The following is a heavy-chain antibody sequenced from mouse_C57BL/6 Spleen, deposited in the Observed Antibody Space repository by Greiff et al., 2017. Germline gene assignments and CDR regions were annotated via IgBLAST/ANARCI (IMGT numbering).Heavy chain of an antibody. J-gene: IGHJ2*01. CDR2: IDPENGDT. D-gene: IGHD1-1*01. V-gene: IGHV14-4*01. CDR1: GFNIKDDY. Sequence: EVQLVESGAELVRPGASVKLSCTASGFNIKDDYMHWVKQRPEQGLEWIGWIDPENGDTEYASKFQGKATITADTSSNAAYLQLSSLTSEDTAVYYCTTTVVYFDGWGQGTTLTVSS. CDR3: TTTVVYFDG.